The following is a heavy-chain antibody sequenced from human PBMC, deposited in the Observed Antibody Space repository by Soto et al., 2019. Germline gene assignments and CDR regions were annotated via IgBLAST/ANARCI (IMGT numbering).Heavy chain of an antibody. CDR3: AKAKYSSSWYSYGIVV. J-gene: IGHJ6*02. CDR2: ISHDGSNK. V-gene: IGHV3-30*18. Sequence: QVQLVASGGGVVQPGRSLRLSCAASGFTFSSYGMHWVRQAPGKGLEWVAVISHDGSNKYYADSVKGRFTISRDNSKNTLYLQMNSLRAEDTAVYYCAKAKYSSSWYSYGIVVWGQGTTVTVS. CDR1: GFTFSSYG. D-gene: IGHD6-13*01.